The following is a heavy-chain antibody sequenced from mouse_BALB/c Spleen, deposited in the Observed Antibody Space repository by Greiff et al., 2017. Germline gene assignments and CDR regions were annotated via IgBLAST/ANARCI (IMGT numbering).Heavy chain of an antibody. CDR2: IRNKANGYTT. D-gene: IGHD3-1*01. Sequence: EVQLQESGGGLVQPGGSLRLSCATSGFTFTDYYMSWVRQPPGKALEWLGFIRNKANGYTTEYSASVKGRFTISRDNSQSILYLQMNTLRAEDSATYYCARDSSGYVAMDYWGQGTSVTVSS. CDR3: ARDSSGYVAMDY. J-gene: IGHJ4*01. V-gene: IGHV7-3*02. CDR1: GFTFTDYY.